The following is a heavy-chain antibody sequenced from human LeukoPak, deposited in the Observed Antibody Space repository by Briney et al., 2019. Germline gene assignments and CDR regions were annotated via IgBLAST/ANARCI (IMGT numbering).Heavy chain of an antibody. CDR1: GYTFTGYY. J-gene: IGHJ5*02. CDR3: AREQGYLSGSYRNWFDP. Sequence: EASVKVSCKASGYTFTGYYMHWVRQAPGQGLEWMGWINPNSGGTNYAQKFQGRVTMTRDTSISTAYMELSRLRSDDTAVYYCAREQGYLSGSYRNWFDPWGQGTLVTVSS. V-gene: IGHV1-2*02. D-gene: IGHD1-26*01. CDR2: INPNSGGT.